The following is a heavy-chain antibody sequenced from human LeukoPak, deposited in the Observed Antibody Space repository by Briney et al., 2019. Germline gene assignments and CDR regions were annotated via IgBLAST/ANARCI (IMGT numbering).Heavy chain of an antibody. CDR1: GFIFKKYW. J-gene: IGHJ6*02. CDR3: ARANTYDSNYYYGMDV. CDR2: IKEDGSET. Sequence: GGSLRLSCAASGFIFKKYWMNWVRQVPGKGLECLANIKEDGSETYYADSVKGRFTISRDNPKNLLFLQINSLRAEDTAVYYCARANTYDSNYYYGMDVWGQGTTVTVSS. V-gene: IGHV3-7*01. D-gene: IGHD5-12*01.